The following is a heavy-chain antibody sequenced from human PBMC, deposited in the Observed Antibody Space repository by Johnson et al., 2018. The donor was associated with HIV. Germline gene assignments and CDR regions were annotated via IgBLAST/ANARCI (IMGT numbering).Heavy chain of an antibody. CDR1: GFTFTDYY. V-gene: IGHV3-11*04. CDR3: ARESTPWGADYVGYGFDI. D-gene: IGHD4-17*01. J-gene: IGHJ3*02. Sequence: QVQLVESGGGLVKPGGSLRLSCAASGFTFTDYYMNWMRQAPGKGLEWVSHISSSGSTIYYADSVKGRFTISRDNAKKSLYLQMNSLRDEDTAVYYCARESTPWGADYVGYGFDIWGQGTIVTVSS. CDR2: ISSSGSTI.